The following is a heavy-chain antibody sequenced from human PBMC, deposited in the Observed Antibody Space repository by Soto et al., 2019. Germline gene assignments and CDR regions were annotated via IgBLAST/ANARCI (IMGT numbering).Heavy chain of an antibody. CDR3: ARVMAYEQQLVPFDS. CDR2: VNPHTGGK. Sequence: QVQLVQSGAEVKKPGASVKVSCKTSGYTFIGYYLNWVRQAHGQGLEWMGWVNPHTGGKHYERKFDGRVTMPRDTSTYTANMELGGLKFDDTATYFCARVMAYEQQLVPFDSWGQGTLVTVSS. V-gene: IGHV1-2*02. CDR1: GYTFIGYY. J-gene: IGHJ4*02. D-gene: IGHD6-13*01.